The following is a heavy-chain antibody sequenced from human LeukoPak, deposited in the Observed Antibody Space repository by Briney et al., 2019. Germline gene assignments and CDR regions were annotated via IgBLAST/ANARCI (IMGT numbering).Heavy chain of an antibody. J-gene: IGHJ5*02. Sequence: ASVKVSCKPSGYSFTDYYMHWVRQAPGQGLEWMGWINPNSGGTSAAQKFQGRVTMTRDTSITTVYMEVSWLTSDDTAIYYCARADRLHGGPYLIGPWGQGTLVTVSS. CDR2: INPNSGGT. CDR1: GYSFTDYY. V-gene: IGHV1-2*02. CDR3: ARADRLHGGPYLIGP. D-gene: IGHD2-21*01.